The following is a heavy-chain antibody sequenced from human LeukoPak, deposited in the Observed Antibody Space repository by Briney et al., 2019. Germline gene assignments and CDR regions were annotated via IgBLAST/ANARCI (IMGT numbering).Heavy chain of an antibody. CDR3: AKGGLRGSGNYYCVDY. CDR2: ISGSGAST. D-gene: IGHD3-10*01. J-gene: IGHJ4*02. CDR1: GFTFSTYA. Sequence: GGSLRLSCAASGFTFSTYAMSWVRQAPGKGLEWVSAISGSGASTYYADSVKGRFTISRDNSKNTLYLQMNSLRAEDTAVYCCAKGGLRGSGNYYCVDYWGQGTLVTVSS. V-gene: IGHV3-23*01.